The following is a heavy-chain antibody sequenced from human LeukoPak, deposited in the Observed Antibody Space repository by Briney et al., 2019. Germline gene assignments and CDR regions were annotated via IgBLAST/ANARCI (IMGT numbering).Heavy chain of an antibody. CDR1: GGSISSGGYY. J-gene: IGHJ1*01. V-gene: IGHV4-31*03. CDR3: ARVLAVAGTVEYFQH. Sequence: SETLSLACTVSGGSISSGGYYWSWIRQHPGKGLEWIGYIYYSGSTYYNPSLKSRVTISVDTSKNQFSLKLSSVTAADTAVYYCARVLAVAGTVEYFQHWGQGTLVTVSS. CDR2: IYYSGST. D-gene: IGHD6-19*01.